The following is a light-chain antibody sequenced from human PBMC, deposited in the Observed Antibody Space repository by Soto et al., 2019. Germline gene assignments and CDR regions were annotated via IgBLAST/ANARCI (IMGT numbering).Light chain of an antibody. CDR1: QSVTSSS. J-gene: IGKJ1*01. Sequence: ELVLTQSPGTLSLSPGELATLSCRASQSVTSSSLAWYQQKPGQAPRLLIYCASNRATGIPHRFSGSGSGTDFTLTISRLEPEYCAVYYCQQYGRSPPWTLGQRTKGEIK. CDR2: CAS. CDR3: QQYGRSPPWT. V-gene: IGKV3-20*01.